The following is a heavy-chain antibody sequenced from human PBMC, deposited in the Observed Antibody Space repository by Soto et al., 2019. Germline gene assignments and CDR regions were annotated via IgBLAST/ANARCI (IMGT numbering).Heavy chain of an antibody. CDR3: AKDMSRVVGTHIDY. CDR1: GFTFDDYA. J-gene: IGHJ4*02. Sequence: GGSLRLSCAASGFTFDDYAMHWVRQAPGKGLEWVSGISWNSGSIGYADSVKGRFTISRDNAKNSLYLQMNSLRAEDTALYYCAKDMSRVVGTHIDYWGQGTLVTVSS. D-gene: IGHD3-22*01. V-gene: IGHV3-9*01. CDR2: ISWNSGSI.